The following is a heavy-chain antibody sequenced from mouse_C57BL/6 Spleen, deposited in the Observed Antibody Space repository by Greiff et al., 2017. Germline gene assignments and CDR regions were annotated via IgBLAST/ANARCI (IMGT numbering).Heavy chain of an antibody. D-gene: IGHD1-1*01. CDR2: ISSGSSTI. CDR1: GFTFSDYG. CDR3: ARGDLTVAEVYYAMDY. Sequence: EVKVVESGGGLVKPGGSLKLSCAASGFTFSDYGMHWVRQAPEKGLEWVAYISSGSSTIYYADTVKGRFTISRDNAKNTLFLQMTSLRSEDTAMYYCARGDLTVAEVYYAMDYWGQGTSVTVSS. J-gene: IGHJ4*01. V-gene: IGHV5-17*01.